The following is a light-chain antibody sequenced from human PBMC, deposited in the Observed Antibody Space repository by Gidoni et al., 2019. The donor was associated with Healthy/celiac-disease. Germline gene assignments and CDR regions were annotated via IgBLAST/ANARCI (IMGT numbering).Light chain of an antibody. CDR2: AVS. Sequence: QSALTQPASVSRSPGQPITISCTGTSSDVGSYNLVSWYQQHPGKAPKLLIYAVSKRPSGVSNRFSGSKSGNTASLTISGLQAEDEADYYCCSYAGSSTLVFGGGTKLTVL. CDR3: CSYAGSSTLV. J-gene: IGLJ2*01. CDR1: SSDVGSYNL. V-gene: IGLV2-23*02.